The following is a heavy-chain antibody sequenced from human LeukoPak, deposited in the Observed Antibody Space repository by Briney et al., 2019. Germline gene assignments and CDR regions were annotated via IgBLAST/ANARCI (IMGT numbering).Heavy chain of an antibody. CDR2: IYTSGST. CDR3: ARARGGYQDY. J-gene: IGHJ4*02. D-gene: IGHD3-22*01. Sequence: TSETLSLTCTVSGGSISSGSYYWSWIRQPAGKGLEWIGRIYTSGSTNYNPSLKSRVTISVDTSKNQFSLKLSSVTAADTAVYYCARARGGYQDYWGQGTLVTVSS. CDR1: GGSISSGSYY. V-gene: IGHV4-61*02.